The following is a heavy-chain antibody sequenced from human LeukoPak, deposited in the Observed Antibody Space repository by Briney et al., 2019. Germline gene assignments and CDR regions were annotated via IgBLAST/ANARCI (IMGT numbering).Heavy chain of an antibody. V-gene: IGHV4-39*01. J-gene: IGHJ4*02. CDR2: INHSGST. Sequence: SETLSLTCTVSGGSISTTNYYWSWIRQPPGKGLEWIGEINHSGSTNYNPSLKSRVTISVDTSKNQFSLKLSSVTAADTAVYYCARQLASSSGYYYWGQGTLVTVSS. CDR3: ARQLASSSGYYY. D-gene: IGHD3-22*01. CDR1: GGSISTTNYY.